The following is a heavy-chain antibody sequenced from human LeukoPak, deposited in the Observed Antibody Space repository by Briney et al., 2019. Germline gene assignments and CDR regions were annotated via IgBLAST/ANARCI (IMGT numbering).Heavy chain of an antibody. CDR1: GFTFSRYG. V-gene: IGHV3-30*02. CDR3: AKDFRRTETPINYYYYYMDV. D-gene: IGHD4-17*01. Sequence: GGSLRLSCAASGFTFSRYGMEWVRQAPGKGLEWVAFIRNDGSDQYYADSVKGRFTISRDNSKNTLYLQMNSLRVEDTAVYYCAKDFRRTETPINYYYYYMDVWGKGTTVTISS. CDR2: IRNDGSDQ. J-gene: IGHJ6*03.